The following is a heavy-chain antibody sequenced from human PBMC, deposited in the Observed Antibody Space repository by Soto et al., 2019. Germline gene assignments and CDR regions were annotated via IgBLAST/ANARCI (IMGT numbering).Heavy chain of an antibody. J-gene: IGHJ5*01. D-gene: IGHD1-1*01. V-gene: IGHV3-33*01. CDR2: IWLDGSER. Sequence: GGSLRLSCEASGFMFGTSGMHWVRQAPGKGLEWVSGIWLDGSERYYSDSVKGRFTISRDNSKNTLFLQMNSLRVEDTAVYFCARDASGTTSFLASWGQGALVTVSS. CDR3: ARDASGTTSFLAS. CDR1: GFMFGTSG.